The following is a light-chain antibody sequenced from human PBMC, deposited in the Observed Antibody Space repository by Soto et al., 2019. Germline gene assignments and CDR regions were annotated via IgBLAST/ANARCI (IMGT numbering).Light chain of an antibody. CDR2: GAS. CDR1: QSIRHY. V-gene: IGKV1-5*01. Sequence: DSQMTQSPPTLSASVGDRVTITCRASQSIRHYLAWDQQMPGKAPKLLIYGASTLPSGVPSRFSGSGSGTEFTLTIRSLQPDDFGTYFCQHHHSYSQTFGQGTKVQIK. J-gene: IGKJ1*01. CDR3: QHHHSYSQT.